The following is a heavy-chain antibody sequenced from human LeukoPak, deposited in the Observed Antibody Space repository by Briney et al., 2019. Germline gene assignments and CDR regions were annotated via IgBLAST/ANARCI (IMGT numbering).Heavy chain of an antibody. Sequence: SETLSLTCTVSGGSISSNSYYWGWIRQPPGKGLEWIGSIYYSGSTYYNPSLKSRVTISVDTSKNQFSLKLNSVTAADTAVYYCARSPMGSNWFDPWGQGTLVTVSS. J-gene: IGHJ5*02. CDR3: ARSPMGSNWFDP. V-gene: IGHV4-39*07. D-gene: IGHD3-16*01. CDR2: IYYSGST. CDR1: GGSISSNSYY.